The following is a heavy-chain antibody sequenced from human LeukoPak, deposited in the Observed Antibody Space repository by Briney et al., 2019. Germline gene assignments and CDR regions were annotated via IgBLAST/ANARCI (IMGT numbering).Heavy chain of an antibody. CDR1: GGPISSGGYY. D-gene: IGHD6-13*01. V-gene: IGHV4-31*03. Sequence: SETLSLTCTVSGGPISSGGYYWSWVRQHPGQGLECIGFMYHSGSSYFNPSLKSRITMSVDTSKNQFSLKLSSVTAADTAVYYCARGWQQQLVRPPDYWGQGTLVTVSS. CDR3: ARGWQQQLVRPPDY. CDR2: MYHSGSS. J-gene: IGHJ4*02.